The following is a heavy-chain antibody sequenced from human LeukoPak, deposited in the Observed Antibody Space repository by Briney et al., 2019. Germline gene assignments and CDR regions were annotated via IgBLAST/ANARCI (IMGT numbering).Heavy chain of an antibody. CDR3: AKRGVVIRVILVGFHKEAYYFDS. CDR1: GITLSNYG. Sequence: GGSLRLSCAVSGITLSNYGMSWVRQAPGKGLEWVAGISGSGGSTNYADSVKGRFTISRDSPKNTLYLQMNSLRAEDTAVYFCAKRGVVIRVILVGFHKEAYYFDSWGQEALVTVSS. D-gene: IGHD3-22*01. J-gene: IGHJ4*02. V-gene: IGHV3-23*01. CDR2: ISGSGGST.